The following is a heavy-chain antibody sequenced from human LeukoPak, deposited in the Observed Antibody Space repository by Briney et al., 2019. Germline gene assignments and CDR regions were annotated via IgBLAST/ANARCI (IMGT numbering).Heavy chain of an antibody. V-gene: IGHV3-30*04. J-gene: IGHJ6*03. CDR2: ISYDGSNQ. D-gene: IGHD4-17*01. CDR3: ARDRRYGASGYYYMDV. Sequence: TGRTLRLSCAASGFTFSSYAMHWVRQASGKGLEWVTVISYDGSNQYYADSVKGRFTISRDNSKNTLHLQMNSLRLEDTAVYYCARDRRYGASGYYYMDVWGKGTTVTVSS. CDR1: GFTFSSYA.